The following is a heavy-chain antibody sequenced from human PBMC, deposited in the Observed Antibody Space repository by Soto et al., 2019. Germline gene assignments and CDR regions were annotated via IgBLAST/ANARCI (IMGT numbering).Heavy chain of an antibody. Sequence: PGGSLRLSCAAPGFTIRTYNMNWVRQTPGKGLEWVSYISSSSRYIYYADSVRGRFTISRDNAKNSLYLEMNNLRVEDTAVYYCARGRSGTGDGLDVWGQGATVTVSS. CDR2: ISSSSRYI. CDR3: ARGRSGTGDGLDV. V-gene: IGHV3-21*01. J-gene: IGHJ6*02. CDR1: GFTIRTYN. D-gene: IGHD3-10*01.